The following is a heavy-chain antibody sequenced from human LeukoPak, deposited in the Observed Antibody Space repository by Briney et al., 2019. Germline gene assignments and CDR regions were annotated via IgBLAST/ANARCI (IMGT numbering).Heavy chain of an antibody. CDR1: GYTFTCYY. CDR2: INPNSGGT. Sequence: ASVKVSCKASGYTFTCYYMHWVRQAPGQGLEWMGWINPNSGGTNYAQKFQGRVTMTRDTSISTAYMELSRLRSDDTAVYYCASTDYYGSGSYYNKGGVFDYWGQGTLVTVSS. CDR3: ASTDYYGSGSYYNKGGVFDY. J-gene: IGHJ4*02. D-gene: IGHD3-10*01. V-gene: IGHV1-2*02.